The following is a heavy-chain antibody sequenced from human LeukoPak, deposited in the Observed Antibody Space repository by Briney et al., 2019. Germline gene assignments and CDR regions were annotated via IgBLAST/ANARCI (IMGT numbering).Heavy chain of an antibody. J-gene: IGHJ6*03. CDR1: GYTFTSYY. V-gene: IGHV1-69*13. CDR3: ARSQLWSYYYYMDV. CDR2: IIPIFGTA. Sequence: GASVKVSCKASGYTFTSYYMHWVRQAPGQGLEWMGGIIPIFGTANYAQKFQGRVTITADESTSTAYMELSSLRSEDTAVYYCARSQLWSYYYYMDVWGKGTTVTVSS. D-gene: IGHD5-18*01.